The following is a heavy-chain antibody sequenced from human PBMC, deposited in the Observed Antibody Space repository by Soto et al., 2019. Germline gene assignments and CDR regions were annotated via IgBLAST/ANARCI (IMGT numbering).Heavy chain of an antibody. D-gene: IGHD6-13*01. V-gene: IGHV1-2*04. J-gene: IGHJ5*02. CDR3: ARGTAGGWFDP. CDR2: INPNSGGT. CDR1: GYTFTGYY. Sequence: GASVKVSCKASGYTFTGYYMHWVRQAPGQGLEWMGWINPNSGGTNYAQKFQGWVTMTRDTSISTAYMELRSLRSDDTAVYYCARGTAGGWFDPWGQGTLVTVSS.